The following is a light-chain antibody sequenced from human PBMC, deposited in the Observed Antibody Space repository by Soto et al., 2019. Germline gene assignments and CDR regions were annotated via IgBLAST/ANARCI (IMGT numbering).Light chain of an antibody. CDR2: AAS. J-gene: IGKJ4*02. Sequence: IQMTQSPSSLSASVEDRGIITCRESQSISNHFNWYQQTPGTAPKLLIYAASSLETGVPSRCSGSGSGTEFTLSISILPPDVSATYCCQQDNCFPRTFGGGTKVDNK. CDR3: QQDNCFPRT. CDR1: QSISNH. V-gene: IGKV1-39*01.